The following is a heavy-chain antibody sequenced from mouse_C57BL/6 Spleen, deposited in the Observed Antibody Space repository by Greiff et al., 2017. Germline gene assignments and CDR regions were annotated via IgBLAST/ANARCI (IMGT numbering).Heavy chain of an antibody. J-gene: IGHJ4*01. CDR2: IDPEDGET. D-gene: IGHD2-1*01. V-gene: IGHV14-2*01. CDR1: GFNIKDYY. Sequence: VQLKESGAELVKPGASVKLSCTASGFNIKDYYMHWVKQRTEQGLEWIGRIDPEDGETKYAPKFQGKATITADTSSNTAYLQLSSLTSEDTAVYYCALIYYGNFYAMDYWGQGTSVTVSS. CDR3: ALIYYGNFYAMDY.